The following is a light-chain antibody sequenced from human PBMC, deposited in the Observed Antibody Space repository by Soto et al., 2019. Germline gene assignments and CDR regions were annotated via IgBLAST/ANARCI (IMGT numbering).Light chain of an antibody. CDR3: QQSYSTPIT. CDR1: QGISSW. J-gene: IGKJ5*01. Sequence: DIHMTQSPSSVSASVGDRVTITCRASQGISSWLAWYQKKPGKAPNLLIYAASSLQSGVPSRFSGSESGTDFTLTISSLQPEDFATYYCQQSYSTPITFGQGTRLEIK. V-gene: IGKV1-12*01. CDR2: AAS.